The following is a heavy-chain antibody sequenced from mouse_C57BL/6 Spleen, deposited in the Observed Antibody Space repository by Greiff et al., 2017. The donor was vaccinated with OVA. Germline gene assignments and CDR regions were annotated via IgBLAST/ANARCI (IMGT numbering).Heavy chain of an antibody. J-gene: IGHJ2*01. CDR2: IRSKSINYGT. D-gene: IGHD1-1*01. CDR3: VRSYGSSYGGYFDY. Sequence: EVKLVESGGGLVQPKGSLKLSCAASGFSFNTYAMNWVRQAPGKGLEWVARIRSKSINYGTYYAYSVKDRFTISRDDSESMLYLQMNNLKTEDTAMYYCVRSYGSSYGGYFDYWGQGTTLTVSS. CDR1: GFSFNTYA. V-gene: IGHV10-1*01.